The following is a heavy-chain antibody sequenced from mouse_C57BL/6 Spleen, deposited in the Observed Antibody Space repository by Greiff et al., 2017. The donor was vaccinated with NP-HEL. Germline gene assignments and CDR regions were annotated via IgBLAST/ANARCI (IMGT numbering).Heavy chain of an antibody. CDR3: AREEVIYDYDEGWFAY. D-gene: IGHD2-4*01. J-gene: IGHJ3*01. Sequence: EVKLEESGPGLVKPSQSLSLTCSVTGYSITSGYYWNWIRQFPGNKLEWMGYISYDGSNNYNPPLKNRISITRDTSKDQFSLKLNSVTTEDTATYYCAREEVIYDYDEGWFAYWGQGTLVTVSA. CDR2: ISYDGSN. V-gene: IGHV3-6*01. CDR1: GYSITSGYY.